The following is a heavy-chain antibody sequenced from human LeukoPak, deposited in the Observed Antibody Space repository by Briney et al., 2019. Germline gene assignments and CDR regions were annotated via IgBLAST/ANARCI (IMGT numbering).Heavy chain of an antibody. J-gene: IGHJ4*02. CDR2: IKSKTDGGTT. D-gene: IGHD6-19*01. CDR3: TSDLAAVAGPILFDY. Sequence: GGSLRLSCAASGFTFSNAWMSWVRQAPGKGLEWVGRIKSKTDGGTTDYAAPVKGRFTISRDDSKNTLYLQMNSLKTEDTAVYYCTSDLAAVAGPILFDYWGQGTLVTVSS. CDR1: GFTFSNAW. V-gene: IGHV3-15*01.